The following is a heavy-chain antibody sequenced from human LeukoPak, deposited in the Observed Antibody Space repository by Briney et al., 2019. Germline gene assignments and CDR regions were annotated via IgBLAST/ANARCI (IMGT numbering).Heavy chain of an antibody. J-gene: IGHJ4*02. V-gene: IGHV3-23*01. CDR1: GFTFSSNA. Sequence: GGSLRLSCAGSGFTFSSNAMSWVGQAPGKGLEWVSTITSSGVSTYYADCVKGRFTISRDNSKHTLYLQMNSLTAEDTAVYYCTEVPSWTNVGIPGASHYRGQGTLVTGSS. CDR3: TEVPSWTNVGIPGASHY. D-gene: IGHD2-2*01. CDR2: ITSSGVST.